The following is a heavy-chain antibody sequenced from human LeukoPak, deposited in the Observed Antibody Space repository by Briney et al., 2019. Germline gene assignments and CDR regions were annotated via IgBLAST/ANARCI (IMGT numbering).Heavy chain of an antibody. V-gene: IGHV4-4*07. CDR2: IYTSGST. CDR3: ARDRVLLLFGELSDAFDI. Sequence: SETLSLTCTVSGGSIISYYWSGTRQPAGKGLEGIGRIYTSGSTNYNPSLNSRVTMSVDTSKNQFSLKLSSVTAADTAVYYCARDRVLLLFGELSDAFDIWGQGTMVTVSS. CDR1: GGSIISYY. J-gene: IGHJ3*02. D-gene: IGHD3-10*01.